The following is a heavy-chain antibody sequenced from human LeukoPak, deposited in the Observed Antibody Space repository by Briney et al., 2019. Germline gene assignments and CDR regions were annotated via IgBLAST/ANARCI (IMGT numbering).Heavy chain of an antibody. CDR2: ISYDGSNK. D-gene: IGHD3-10*01. V-gene: IGHV3-30*04. J-gene: IGHJ5*02. CDR3: ATSSGPYYYGSGKTP. Sequence: GGSLRLSCAASGFTFISYAMHRVRQAPGKGLEWVAVISYDGSNKYYADSVKGRFTISRDNSKNTLYLQMNSLRAEDTAVYYCATSSGPYYYGSGKTPWGQGTLVTVSS. CDR1: GFTFISYA.